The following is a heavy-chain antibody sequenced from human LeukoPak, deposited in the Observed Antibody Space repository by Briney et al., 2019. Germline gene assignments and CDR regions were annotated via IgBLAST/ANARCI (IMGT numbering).Heavy chain of an antibody. V-gene: IGHV1-2*06. Sequence: ASVKVSCKASGYTFTAYFMHWVRQAPGQGLEWMGRVNPNSGVTNSIQKFQGRVTMTRDTSISTAYMELSGLRSDDTAVYYCARQGLPTGSFDYGGRGPLVPVPS. CDR1: GYTFTAYF. CDR3: ARQGLPTGSFDY. J-gene: IGHJ4*02. D-gene: IGHD1-14*01. CDR2: VNPNSGVT.